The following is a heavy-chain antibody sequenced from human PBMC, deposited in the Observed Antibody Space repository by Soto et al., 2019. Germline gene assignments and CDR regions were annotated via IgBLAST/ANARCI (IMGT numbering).Heavy chain of an antibody. Sequence: ASVKVSCKASGHTFTSYDINWVRQATGQGLEWMGWMNPNSGNTGYAQKFQGRVTMTRNTSISTAYMELSSLRSEDTAVYYCARTGGDDFWSGYYFGNYYYGMDVWGQGTTVTVSS. V-gene: IGHV1-8*01. CDR3: ARTGGDDFWSGYYFGNYYYGMDV. CDR1: GHTFTSYD. J-gene: IGHJ6*02. D-gene: IGHD3-3*01. CDR2: MNPNSGNT.